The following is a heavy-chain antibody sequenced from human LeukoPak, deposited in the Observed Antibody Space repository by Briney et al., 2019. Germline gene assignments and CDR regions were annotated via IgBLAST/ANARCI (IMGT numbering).Heavy chain of an antibody. CDR1: GYTFTNYD. D-gene: IGHD5-12*01. CDR2: MNPNSGNT. V-gene: IGHV1-8*01. CDR3: ARGRVKRGYSGYDYDY. J-gene: IGHJ4*02. Sequence: ASVTVSCKASGYTFTNYDINWVRQATGQGVGGMGWMNPNSGNTGYAQKFQGRVTMTRNTSISTAYMELSSLRSEDTAVYYCARGRVKRGYSGYDYDYWGQGTLVTVSS.